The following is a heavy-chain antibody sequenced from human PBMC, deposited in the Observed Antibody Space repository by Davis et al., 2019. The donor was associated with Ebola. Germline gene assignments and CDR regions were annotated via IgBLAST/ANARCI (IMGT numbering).Heavy chain of an antibody. CDR3: ARVGTGGSAWYFDL. Sequence: SETLSLTCTVSGGSISSYYWSWIRQSAGKGLEYIGRIHTSGSTIYNPSLKSRITMSVDTSKHQFSLRLTSVTAADTAVYYCARVGTGGSAWYFDLWGRGSLVTVSS. V-gene: IGHV4-4*07. D-gene: IGHD2-8*02. CDR1: GGSISSYY. CDR2: IHTSGST. J-gene: IGHJ2*01.